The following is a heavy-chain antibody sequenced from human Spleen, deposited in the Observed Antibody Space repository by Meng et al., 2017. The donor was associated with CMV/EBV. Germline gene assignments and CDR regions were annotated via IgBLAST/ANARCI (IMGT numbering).Heavy chain of an antibody. CDR2: ISAYNGIT. J-gene: IGHJ4*02. D-gene: IGHD3-22*01. V-gene: IGHV1-18*01. CDR1: GYTFTSYG. CDR3: AGSIPQYYYDSSGYYPY. Sequence: PVQSGAGVKKPGASVKVSCKVSGYTFTSYGISWVRQAPGQGLEWMGWISAYNGITNYAQKLQGRVTMTTDTSTSTAYMELRSLRSDDTAVYYCAGSIPQYYYDSSGYYPYWGQGTLVTVSS.